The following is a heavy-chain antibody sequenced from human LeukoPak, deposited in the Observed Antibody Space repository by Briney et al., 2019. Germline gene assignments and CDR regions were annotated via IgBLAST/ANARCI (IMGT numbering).Heavy chain of an antibody. J-gene: IGHJ4*02. CDR2: IIPMSGAP. D-gene: IGHD6-13*01. Sequence: SVKVSCKASGGLFGSYPISWLRQAPGQGLEWMGAIIPMSGAPNYAQKFRGRVTITADESTSTAYMELSSLRSEDTAVYYCAKRMQQLDTDWGQGTLVTVSS. V-gene: IGHV1-69*13. CDR1: GGLFGSYP. CDR3: AKRMQQLDTD.